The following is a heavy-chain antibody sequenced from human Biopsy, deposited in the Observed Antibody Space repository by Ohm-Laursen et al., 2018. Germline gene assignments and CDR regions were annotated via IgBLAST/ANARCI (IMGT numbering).Heavy chain of an antibody. CDR2: IRSSGYGGTA. Sequence: SLRLSCTASGFSFENYVMKWFRQGPGKGLEWAGLIRSSGYGGTADYAASVKGRFTISRDDSKSFAYLQMTSLRTEDTAVYFCAREGLGTTADYWGQEILVTVSS. CDR1: GFSFENYV. D-gene: IGHD1/OR15-1a*01. V-gene: IGHV3-49*03. J-gene: IGHJ4*02. CDR3: AREGLGTTADY.